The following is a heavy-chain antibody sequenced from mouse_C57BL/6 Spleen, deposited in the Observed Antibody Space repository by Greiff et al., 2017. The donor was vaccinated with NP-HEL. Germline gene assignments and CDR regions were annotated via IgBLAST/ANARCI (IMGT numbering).Heavy chain of an antibody. V-gene: IGHV1-18*01. CDR3: ARRDYRGAMDY. Sequence: VHVKQSGPELVKPGASVKIPCKASGYTFTDYNMDWVKQSHGKSLEWIGDINPNNGGTIYNQKFKGKATLTVDKSSSTAYMELRSPTSEDTAVYYCARRDYRGAMDYWGQGTSVTVSS. J-gene: IGHJ4*01. CDR2: INPNNGGT. CDR1: GYTFTDYN. D-gene: IGHD2-12*01.